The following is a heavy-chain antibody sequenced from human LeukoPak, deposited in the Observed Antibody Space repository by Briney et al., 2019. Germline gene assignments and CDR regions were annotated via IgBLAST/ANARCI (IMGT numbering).Heavy chain of an antibody. CDR1: GFTFSSYW. V-gene: IGHV3-74*01. CDR3: ASRWLRQGDY. Sequence: GGSLRLSCAASGFTFSSYWMNWVRQAPGKGLVWVSRIASDGSSTTYADSVKGRFSISRDNAKNTLYLQMNSLRVEDTAVYYCASRWLRQGDYWGQGTLVTVSS. CDR2: IASDGSST. J-gene: IGHJ4*02. D-gene: IGHD5-12*01.